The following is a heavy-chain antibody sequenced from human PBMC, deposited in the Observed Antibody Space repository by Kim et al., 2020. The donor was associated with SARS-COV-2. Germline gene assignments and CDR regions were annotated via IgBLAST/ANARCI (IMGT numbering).Heavy chain of an antibody. CDR3: ARDHQPDIAAAGIYYYG. CDR2: ISYDGSNK. D-gene: IGHD6-13*01. Sequence: GGSLRLSCAASGFTFSSYAMHWVRQAPGKGLEWVAVISYDGSNKYYADSVKGRFTISRDNSKNTLYLQMNSLRAEDTAVYYCARDHQPDIAAAGIYYYG. J-gene: IGHJ6*01. CDR1: GFTFSSYA. V-gene: IGHV3-30*04.